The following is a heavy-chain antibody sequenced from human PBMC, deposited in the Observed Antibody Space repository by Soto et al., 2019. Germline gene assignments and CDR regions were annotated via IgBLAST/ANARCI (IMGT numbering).Heavy chain of an antibody. D-gene: IGHD3-10*01. Sequence: EVQLLESGGGLVQPGGSLRLSCAASGFTFSSYAMSWVRQAPGKGLEWVSAISGSGGSTYYADSVKGRFTISRDNSKNTLYLQMNSLRAEDTAVYYCAKDSITMVRDGLTSGGMDVWGQGTTVTVSS. V-gene: IGHV3-23*01. J-gene: IGHJ6*02. CDR2: ISGSGGST. CDR3: AKDSITMVRDGLTSGGMDV. CDR1: GFTFSSYA.